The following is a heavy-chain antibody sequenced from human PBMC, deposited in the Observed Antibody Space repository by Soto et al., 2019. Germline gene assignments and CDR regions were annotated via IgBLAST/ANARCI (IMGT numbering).Heavy chain of an antibody. D-gene: IGHD2-15*01. CDR1: GGTFSSYT. Sequence: SVKVSCKASGGTFSSYTISWVRQAPGQGLEWMGRIIPILGIANYAQKFQGRVTITADKSTSTAYMELSSLRSEDTAVYYCARSAYCSGGSCHLYPIYFQHWGQGTLVTVSS. CDR2: IIPILGIA. J-gene: IGHJ1*01. CDR3: ARSAYCSGGSCHLYPIYFQH. V-gene: IGHV1-69*02.